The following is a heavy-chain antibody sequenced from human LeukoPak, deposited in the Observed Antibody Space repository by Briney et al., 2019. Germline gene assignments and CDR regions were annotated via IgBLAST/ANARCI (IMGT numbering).Heavy chain of an antibody. Sequence: ASVKVSCKASGYTFTGYYMHWVRQAPGQGLEWMGWISAYNGNTNYAQKLQGRVTMTTDTSTSTAYMELRSLRSDDTAVYYCARDLAVAPNYWGQGTLVTVSS. CDR2: ISAYNGNT. D-gene: IGHD6-19*01. CDR3: ARDLAVAPNY. V-gene: IGHV1-18*04. CDR1: GYTFTGYY. J-gene: IGHJ4*02.